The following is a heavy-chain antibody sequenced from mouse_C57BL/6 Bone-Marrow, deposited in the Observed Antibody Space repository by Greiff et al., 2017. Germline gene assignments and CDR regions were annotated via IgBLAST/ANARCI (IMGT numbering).Heavy chain of an antibody. Sequence: EVQRVESGGDLVKPGGSLKLSCAASGFTFSSYGMSWVRQTPDKSLEWVATIRSAGSYTYYPDNLKGRFTFSRDNAKNTLYLQMSSLTSEDTAVYYCARHWIWYPYYIDYWGQGTTLTVSS. D-gene: IGHD2-1*01. CDR1: GFTFSSYG. J-gene: IGHJ2*01. CDR2: IRSAGSYT. V-gene: IGHV5-6*01. CDR3: ARHWIWYPYYIDY.